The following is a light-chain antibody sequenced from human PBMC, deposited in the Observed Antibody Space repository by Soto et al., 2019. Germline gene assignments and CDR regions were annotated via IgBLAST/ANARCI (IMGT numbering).Light chain of an antibody. Sequence: VVGHTPATLKVGPGERSALSYRSSQNIYSNIAWYQQRPGQAPRLLIYRASTRATGVPARFSGSGSGTEFTLSIRSLQSEDFAVYYCKKYTEWPPFTFGQGTRLEIK. CDR3: KKYTEWPPFT. CDR1: QNIYSN. CDR2: RAS. J-gene: IGKJ5*01. V-gene: IGKV3-15*01.